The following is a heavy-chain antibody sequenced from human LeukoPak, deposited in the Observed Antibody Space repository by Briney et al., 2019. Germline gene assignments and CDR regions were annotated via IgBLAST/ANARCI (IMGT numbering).Heavy chain of an antibody. V-gene: IGHV1-2*06. CDR2: INPNSGGT. D-gene: IGHD3-3*01. J-gene: IGHJ6*02. Sequence: EASVKVSCKASGYTFTGYYMRWVRQAPGQGLEWMGRINPNSGGTNYAQKFQGRVAMTRDTSISAAYMELSRLRSDDTAVYYCARPIFGVVIRDDYYCGMDVWGQGTTVTVSS. CDR1: GYTFTGYY. CDR3: ARPIFGVVIRDDYYCGMDV.